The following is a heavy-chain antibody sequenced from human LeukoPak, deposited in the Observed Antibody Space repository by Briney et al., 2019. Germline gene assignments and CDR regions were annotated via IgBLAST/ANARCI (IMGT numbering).Heavy chain of an antibody. Sequence: GGSLRLSCGVSGFTFSNYWMSWVRQAPGKGLEWVANIKQDGSEKCYVDSVKGRFTVSRDNAKNSLYLQMNSLRVEDTAVYYCAKIYNLLSGYYRDYWGQGTLVTVSS. V-gene: IGHV3-7*01. J-gene: IGHJ4*02. CDR3: AKIYNLLSGYYRDY. CDR2: IKQDGSEK. CDR1: GFTFSNYW. D-gene: IGHD3-3*01.